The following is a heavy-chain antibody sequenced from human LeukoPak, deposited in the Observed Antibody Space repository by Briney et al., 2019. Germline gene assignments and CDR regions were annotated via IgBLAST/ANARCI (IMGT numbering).Heavy chain of an antibody. CDR2: IKSNTDCGTT. CDR3: TTHSGKYYSLFDF. D-gene: IGHD1-26*01. J-gene: IGHJ4*02. Sequence: PGGSLRLSCAASGFTFSNACMSWVRQAPGKGREWVGRIKSNTDCGTTDYAAPVKGRLTITRDDSNNTLCLQMNSRKTDDTALYYCTTHSGKYYSLFDFWGQGTLVTVSP. CDR1: GFTFSNAC. V-gene: IGHV3-15*01.